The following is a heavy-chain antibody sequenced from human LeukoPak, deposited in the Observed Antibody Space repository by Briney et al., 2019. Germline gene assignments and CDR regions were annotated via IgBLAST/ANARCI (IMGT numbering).Heavy chain of an antibody. Sequence: GGSLRLSCAASGFTVSSNYMSWVRQAPGKGLEWVSVIYSGGSTYYADSVKGRFTISRDNFNNTLYLQMSSLRAEDTAVYYCVKTMVTFGGIIRADAFDIWGQGTMVTVS. V-gene: IGHV3-66*01. CDR3: VKTMVTFGGIIRADAFDI. D-gene: IGHD3-16*01. J-gene: IGHJ3*02. CDR2: IYSGGST. CDR1: GFTVSSNY.